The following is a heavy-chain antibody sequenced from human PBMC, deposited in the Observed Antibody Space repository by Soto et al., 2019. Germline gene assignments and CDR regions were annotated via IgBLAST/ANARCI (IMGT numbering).Heavy chain of an antibody. CDR2: LIPLSGSA. D-gene: IGHD6-13*01. V-gene: IGHV1-69*06. J-gene: IGHJ6*01. CDR1: GVTFNNYG. Sequence: QVQLVQSGAEVKKHGSSLKVSCKASGVTFNNYGISCVRQAPGQGLELMGGLIPLSGSAKYTVFFRGRITITADTATSTAYMEMSSLKSEDKAVYYCATQAVAGATGQGMDVWGPGTTVTVSS. CDR3: ATQAVAGATGQGMDV.